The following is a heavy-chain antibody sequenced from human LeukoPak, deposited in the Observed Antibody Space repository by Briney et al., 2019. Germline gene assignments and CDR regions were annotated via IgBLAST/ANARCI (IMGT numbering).Heavy chain of an antibody. CDR1: GFTIARCG. J-gene: IGHJ3*02. Sequence: GASGKDSCRVSGFTIARCGVNGVRQAAGEGLKWMGWMNPNSGNTGYAQKFQGRVTITRNTSISTAYMELSSLRSEDTAVYYCARVYCSSTSCYGDDDFDIWGQGTMVTVSS. CDR3: ARVYCSSTSCYGDDDFDI. D-gene: IGHD2-2*01. V-gene: IGHV1-8*03. CDR2: MNPNSGNT.